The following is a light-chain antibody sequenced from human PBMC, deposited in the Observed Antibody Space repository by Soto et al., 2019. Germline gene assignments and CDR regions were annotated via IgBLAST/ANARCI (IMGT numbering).Light chain of an antibody. CDR3: HHLNGYPIT. Sequence: DIQMTQSPSTLSASVGDRLTITCRASQSISRWLAWYQQKPGKXHQXXIYDASSLKSGVPSRFSGNGSGTELTITISSLQPDDFETYYCHHLNGYPITFGQGTRLEIK. CDR2: DAS. J-gene: IGKJ5*01. V-gene: IGKV1-5*01. CDR1: QSISRW.